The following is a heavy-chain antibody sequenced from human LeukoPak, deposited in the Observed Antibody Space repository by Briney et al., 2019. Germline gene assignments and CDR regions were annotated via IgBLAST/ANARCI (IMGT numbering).Heavy chain of an antibody. CDR3: ARVRSSGWYPYYYYGMDV. Sequence: GGSLRLSCAASGFTVSSNYMSWVRQAPGKGLEWVSVIYSGGSTYYADSVKGRFTISRDNSKNTLYLQMNSLRAEDTAAYYCARVRSSGWYPYYYYGMDVWGQGTTVTVSS. D-gene: IGHD6-19*01. CDR1: GFTVSSNY. CDR2: IYSGGST. V-gene: IGHV3-53*01. J-gene: IGHJ6*02.